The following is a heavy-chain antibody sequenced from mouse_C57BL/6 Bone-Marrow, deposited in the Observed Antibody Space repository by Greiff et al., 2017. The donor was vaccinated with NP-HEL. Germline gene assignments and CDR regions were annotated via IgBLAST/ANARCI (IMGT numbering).Heavy chain of an antibody. J-gene: IGHJ2*01. Sequence: EVNLVESGGGLVQSGRSLRLSCATSGFTFSDFYMEWVRQAPGKGLEWIAASRNKANHYTTEYCASVTGRFIVSRDTSQSILYLQMNALRAEDTAIYYCARDDSSGGYFDYWGQGTTLSVSS. D-gene: IGHD3-2*02. CDR3: ARDDSSGGYFDY. CDR2: SRNKANHYTT. V-gene: IGHV7-1*01. CDR1: GFTFSDFY.